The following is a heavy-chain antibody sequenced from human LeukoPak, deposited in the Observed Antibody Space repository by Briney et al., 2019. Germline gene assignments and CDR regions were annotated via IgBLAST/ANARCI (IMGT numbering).Heavy chain of an antibody. D-gene: IGHD1-1*01. J-gene: IGHJ4*02. CDR3: ARGRLAPGY. Sequence: SGTLSLTCAVYGGSFSGYYWSWIRQPPGKGLEWIGEINHSGSTNYNPSLKSRVTISVDTSKNQFSLKLSSVTAADTAVYYCARGRLAPGYWGQGTLVTVSS. CDR2: INHSGST. V-gene: IGHV4-34*01. CDR1: GGSFSGYY.